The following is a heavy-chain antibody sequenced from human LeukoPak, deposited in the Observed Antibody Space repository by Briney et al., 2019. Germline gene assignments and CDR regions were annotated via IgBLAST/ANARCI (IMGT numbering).Heavy chain of an antibody. Sequence: PSETLSLTCTVSGGSISSYYWSWIRRPPGKGLEWIGYIYYSGSTNYNPSLKSRVTISVDTSKNQFSLKLSSVTAADTAVYYCARRNFYGSFDYWGQGTLVTVSS. CDR3: ARRNFYGSFDY. CDR2: IYYSGST. V-gene: IGHV4-59*08. D-gene: IGHD2/OR15-2a*01. CDR1: GGSISSYY. J-gene: IGHJ4*02.